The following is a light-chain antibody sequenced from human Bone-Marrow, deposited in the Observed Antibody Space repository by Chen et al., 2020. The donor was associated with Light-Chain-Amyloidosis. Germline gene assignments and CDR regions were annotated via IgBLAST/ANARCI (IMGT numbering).Light chain of an antibody. Sequence: QSALTQPASVSGSPGQSITISCTGTSSDVGGYNHVSWYQQHPDKAPKLMIYEVTNRPSWVPDRFSVPKSDNTAALTISGLQTEDEADYFCSSYTITTTLVFGSGTRVSVL. CDR1: SSDVGGYNH. CDR2: EVT. CDR3: SSYTITTTLV. J-gene: IGLJ1*01. V-gene: IGLV2-14*01.